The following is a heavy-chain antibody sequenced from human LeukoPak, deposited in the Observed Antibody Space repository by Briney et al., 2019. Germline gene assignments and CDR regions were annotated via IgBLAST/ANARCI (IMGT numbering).Heavy chain of an antibody. J-gene: IGHJ6*03. CDR2: INPSGGST. CDR1: GYTFTSYY. V-gene: IGHV1-46*01. CDR3: ARSVAAGRVYYYMDV. Sequence: ASVKVSCKASGYTFTSYYMHWVRQAPGQGLEWMGIINPSGGSTSYAQKFQGRVTMTRDTSISTAYMELSRLRSDDTAVYYCARSVAAGRVYYYMDVWGKGTTVTVSS. D-gene: IGHD6-6*01.